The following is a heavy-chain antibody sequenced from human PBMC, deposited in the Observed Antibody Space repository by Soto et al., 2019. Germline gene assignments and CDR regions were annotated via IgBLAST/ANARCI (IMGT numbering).Heavy chain of an antibody. V-gene: IGHV4-59*08. CDR2: VSYNGVT. CDR3: ARANAVTAIYLDF. Sequence: SETLSLTCTVSGASIRSFYWSWLRQPPGKGLEWIGYVSYNGVTFYNPSLRSRVTISVDTSNNELSLRLGAVTAADTAVYYCARANAVTAIYLDFWGQGTLVTGSS. CDR1: GASIRSFY. J-gene: IGHJ4*02. D-gene: IGHD2-21*02.